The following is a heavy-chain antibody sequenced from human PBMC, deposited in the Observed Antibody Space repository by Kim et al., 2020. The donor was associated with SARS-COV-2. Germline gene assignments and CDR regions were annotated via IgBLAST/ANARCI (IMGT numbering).Heavy chain of an antibody. V-gene: IGHV4-31*03. D-gene: IGHD3-22*01. CDR3: ARERITYYYDSSGYLNWFDP. J-gene: IGHJ5*02. Sequence: SETLSLTCTVSGGSISSGGYYWSWIRQHPGKGLEWIGYIYYSGSTYYNPSLKSRVTISVDTSKNQFSLKLSSVTAADTAVYYCARERITYYYDSSGYLNWFDPWGQGTLVTVSS. CDR2: IYYSGST. CDR1: GGSISSGGYY.